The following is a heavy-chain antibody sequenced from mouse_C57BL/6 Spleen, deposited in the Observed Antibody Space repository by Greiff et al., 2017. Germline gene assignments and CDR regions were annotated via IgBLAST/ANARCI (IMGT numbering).Heavy chain of an antibody. CDR3: ARGYYYGSSRYYFDY. J-gene: IGHJ2*01. CDR2: FHPYNDDT. D-gene: IGHD1-1*01. Sequence: VKLMESGAELVKPGASVKMSCKASGYTFTTYPIEWMKQNHGKSLEWIGNFHPYNDDTKYNEKFKGKATLTVEKSSSTVYLELSRLTSDDSAVYYCARGYYYGSSRYYFDYWGQGTTLTVSS. CDR1: GYTFTTYP. V-gene: IGHV1-47*01.